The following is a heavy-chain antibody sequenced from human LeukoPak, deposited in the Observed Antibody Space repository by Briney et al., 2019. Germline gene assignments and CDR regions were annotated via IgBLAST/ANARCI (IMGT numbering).Heavy chain of an antibody. CDR1: GFTFSTYS. D-gene: IGHD3-22*01. V-gene: IGHV3-48*01. CDR2: ISSSSSTI. J-gene: IGHJ4*02. CDR3: ARGSTYYDSSGQVPFDY. Sequence: GGSLRLSCAASGFTFSTYSMNWVRQAPGKGLEWVSYISSSSSTIYYADSVKGRFTISRNNAKNSLYLQMNSLRAEDTAVYYCARGSTYYDSSGQVPFDYWGQGTLVTVSS.